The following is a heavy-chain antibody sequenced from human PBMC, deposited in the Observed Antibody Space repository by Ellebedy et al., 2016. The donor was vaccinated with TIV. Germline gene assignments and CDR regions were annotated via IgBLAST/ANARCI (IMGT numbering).Heavy chain of an antibody. CDR3: ASGDSSGWSVAFDI. V-gene: IGHV3-30*03. J-gene: IGHJ3*02. CDR1: GFTFYNYG. D-gene: IGHD6-19*01. CDR2: ISYDGANK. Sequence: GGSLRLXXSASGFTFYNYGMHWVRQAPGKGLEWLALISYDGANKFYADSVKGRFTISRDDSKNTVYLQMNSLRGEDTAVYYCASGDSSGWSVAFDIWGQGTMVTVSS.